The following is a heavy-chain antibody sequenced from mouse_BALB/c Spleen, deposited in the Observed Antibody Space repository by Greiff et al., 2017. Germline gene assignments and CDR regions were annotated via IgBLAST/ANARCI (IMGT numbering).Heavy chain of an antibody. D-gene: IGHD1-2*01. CDR1: GYTFTNYW. Sequence: LVESGAELVRPGTSVKISCKASGYTFTNYWLGWVKQRPGHGLEWIGDIYPGGGYTNYNEKFKGKATLTADTSSSTAYMQLSSLTSEDSAVYFCARGPTTAPFDYWGQGTTLTVSS. J-gene: IGHJ2*01. CDR2: IYPGGGYT. V-gene: IGHV1-63*02. CDR3: ARGPTTAPFDY.